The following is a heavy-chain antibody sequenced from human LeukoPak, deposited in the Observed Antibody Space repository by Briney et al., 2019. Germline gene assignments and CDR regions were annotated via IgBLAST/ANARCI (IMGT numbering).Heavy chain of an antibody. Sequence: SETLSLTCTVSGGSISSYYWSWIRQPPGKGLEWIGYIYYSGSTNYNPSLKSRVTISVDTSKNQFSLQLNSVTPEDTAVYYCAREQIGPRIAAALDYWGQGTLVTVSS. CDR1: GGSISSYY. CDR2: IYYSGST. V-gene: IGHV4-59*12. CDR3: AREQIGPRIAAALDY. D-gene: IGHD6-13*01. J-gene: IGHJ4*02.